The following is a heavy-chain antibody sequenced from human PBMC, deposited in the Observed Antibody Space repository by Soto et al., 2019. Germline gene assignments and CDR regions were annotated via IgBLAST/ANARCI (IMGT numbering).Heavy chain of an antibody. V-gene: IGHV4-34*01. CDR1: GGSFIGYY. J-gene: IGHJ4*02. CDR3: ARGVYDFWSGYPYYFDY. D-gene: IGHD3-3*01. CDR2: INHSGST. Sequence: SETLSLTCAVYGGSFIGYYWSWIRQPPGKGLEWIGEINHSGSTNYNPSLKSRVTISVDTSKNQFSLKLSSVTAADTAVYYCARGVYDFWSGYPYYFDYWGQGTLVTVS.